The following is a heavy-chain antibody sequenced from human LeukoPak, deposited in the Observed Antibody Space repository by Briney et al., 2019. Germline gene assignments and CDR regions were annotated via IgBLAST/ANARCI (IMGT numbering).Heavy chain of an antibody. D-gene: IGHD3-22*01. J-gene: IGHJ4*02. Sequence: PGGSLRLSCAASGFTVSSNYMSWVRQAPGKGLEWVSVIYSGGSTYYADPVKGRSTISRDNSKNTLYLQMNSLRAEDTAVYYCAKDDYDSSGYYSRFDYWGQGTLVTVSS. V-gene: IGHV3-66*02. CDR3: AKDDYDSSGYYSRFDY. CDR2: IYSGGST. CDR1: GFTVSSNY.